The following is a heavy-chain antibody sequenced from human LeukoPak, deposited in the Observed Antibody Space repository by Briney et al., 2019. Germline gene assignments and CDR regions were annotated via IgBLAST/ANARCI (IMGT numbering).Heavy chain of an antibody. CDR2: ISAYNGNT. D-gene: IGHD5-18*01. CDR1: GYTFTSYG. CDR3: ARSLSDTAMASYYYYYYGMDV. V-gene: IGHV1-18*01. J-gene: IGHJ6*02. Sequence: ASVKVSCKASGYTFTSYGISWVRQAPGQGLEWMGWISAYNGNTNYAQKLQGRVTMTTDTSTSTAYMELRSLRSDDTAVYYCARSLSDTAMASYYYYYYGMDVWGQGTTVTVSS.